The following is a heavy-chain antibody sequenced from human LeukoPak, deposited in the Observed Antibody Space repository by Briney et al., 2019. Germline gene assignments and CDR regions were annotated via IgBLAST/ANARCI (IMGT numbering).Heavy chain of an antibody. CDR2: IGTSGDT. CDR3: AKNRPXDX. V-gene: IGHV3-23*01. J-gene: IGHJ6*03. Sequence: PGGSLRLSCAASGFSFSSDIMSWARQAPGKGLEWVSLIGTSGDTYYKDSVKGRFTISRDNSKNTLYLQMNSLRAEDTAVYYCAKNRPXDXWGKGTXXXVSS. CDR1: GFSFSSDI.